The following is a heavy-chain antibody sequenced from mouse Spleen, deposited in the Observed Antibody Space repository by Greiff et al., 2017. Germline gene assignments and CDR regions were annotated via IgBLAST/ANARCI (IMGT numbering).Heavy chain of an antibody. Sequence: EVKLMESGGGLVKPGGSLQLSCAASGFTFSDYGMHWVRQAPETGLEWVAYISSGSSTIYYADTVKGRFTISRDNAKNTLFLQMTSLRSEDTAMYYCAKDSSGYGMAMDYWGQGTSVTGSS. J-gene: IGHJ4*01. D-gene: IGHD3-2*01. CDR3: AKDSSGYGMAMDY. CDR2: ISSGSSTI. CDR1: GFTFSDYG. V-gene: IGHV5-17*01.